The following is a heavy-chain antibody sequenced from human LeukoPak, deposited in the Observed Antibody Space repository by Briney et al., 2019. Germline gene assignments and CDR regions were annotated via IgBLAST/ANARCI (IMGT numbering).Heavy chain of an antibody. Sequence: GESLKISCKGSGYSFTTYWIGWVRQMPGKGLEWMGIVYPADSDTKYSPSFQGQVTISADKSTSTAYLHWSSLKASDTAMYYCARPNWGGAFDIWGQGTLVTVSS. CDR1: GYSFTTYW. D-gene: IGHD7-27*01. CDR3: ARPNWGGAFDI. V-gene: IGHV5-51*01. CDR2: VYPADSDT. J-gene: IGHJ3*02.